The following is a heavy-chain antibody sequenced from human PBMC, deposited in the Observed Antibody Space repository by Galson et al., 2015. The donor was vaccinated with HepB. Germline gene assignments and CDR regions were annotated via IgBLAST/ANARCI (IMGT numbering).Heavy chain of an antibody. CDR2: FDPEDGET. Sequence: SVKVSCKVSGYTLTELSMHWVRQAPGKGLEWMGGFDPEDGETIYAQKFQGRVTMTEDTSTDTAYMELSSLRSEDTAVYYCATGVTAAWYLGAFDIWGQGTMVTVSS. V-gene: IGHV1-24*01. J-gene: IGHJ3*02. CDR1: GYTLTELS. CDR3: ATGVTAAWYLGAFDI. D-gene: IGHD6-13*01.